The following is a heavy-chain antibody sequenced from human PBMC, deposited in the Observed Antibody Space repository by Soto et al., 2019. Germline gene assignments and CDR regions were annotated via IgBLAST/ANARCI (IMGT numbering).Heavy chain of an antibody. Sequence: QVQLVESGGGVVQPGRSLRLSCAASGFTFSDYAMHWVRQPPGKGLEWVAAIPYDGSNKYYADSVKGRFTISRDNSKNRLYLQMSRRRAEDTAVYYCAKRVGGDGWAPGYWGQGTMVTVSS. CDR1: GFTFSDYA. D-gene: IGHD3-10*01. J-gene: IGHJ4*02. CDR2: IPYDGSNK. V-gene: IGHV3-30*18. CDR3: AKRVGGDGWAPGY.